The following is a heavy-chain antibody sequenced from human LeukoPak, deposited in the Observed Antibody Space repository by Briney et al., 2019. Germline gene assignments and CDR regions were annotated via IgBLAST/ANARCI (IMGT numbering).Heavy chain of an antibody. Sequence: GGSLRLSCAASGFTVSSNYMSWVRQAPGKGLEWVSVIYSGGSTYYADSVKGRFTISRDNSKNTLYLQMNSLRAEDTAVYYCARRSSSWREAFDIWGQGTMVTVSS. D-gene: IGHD6-13*01. V-gene: IGHV3-66*01. CDR1: GFTVSSNY. CDR3: ARRSSSWREAFDI. J-gene: IGHJ3*02. CDR2: IYSGGST.